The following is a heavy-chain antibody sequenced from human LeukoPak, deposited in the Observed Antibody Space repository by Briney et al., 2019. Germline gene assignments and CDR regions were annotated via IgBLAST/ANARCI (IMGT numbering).Heavy chain of an antibody. Sequence: SETLSLTCTVSGGSISSYYWSWIRQPPAKGLEWIGYIYYSVITNYNPSLKSRVTISVDTSKNQYSLKLRSVPAADTAVYYCARVPRGKVGYSYFDYWGQGTLVTVSS. J-gene: IGHJ4*02. CDR3: ARVPRGKVGYSYFDY. V-gene: IGHV4-59*01. CDR1: GGSISSYY. D-gene: IGHD5-18*01. CDR2: IYYSVIT.